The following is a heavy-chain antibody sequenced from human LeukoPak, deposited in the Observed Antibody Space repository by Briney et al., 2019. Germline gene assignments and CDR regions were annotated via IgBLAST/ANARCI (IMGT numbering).Heavy chain of an antibody. CDR2: ISWNSGSI. D-gene: IGHD6-19*01. V-gene: IGHV3-9*03. CDR1: GFTFDDYA. Sequence: GGSLRLSSAASGFTFDDYAMHWVRQAPGKGLEWVSGISWNSGSIGYADSVKGRFTISRDNAKNSLYLQMNSLRAEDMALYYCAKGQWLVRGAAFDIWRQGTMVTVSS. J-gene: IGHJ3*02. CDR3: AKGQWLVRGAAFDI.